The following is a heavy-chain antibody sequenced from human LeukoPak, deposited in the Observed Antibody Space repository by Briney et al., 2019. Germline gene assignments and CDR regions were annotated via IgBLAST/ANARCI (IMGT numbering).Heavy chain of an antibody. J-gene: IGHJ5*02. CDR1: GGTFSSYA. Sequence: ASVKVSCKASGGTFSSYAISWVRQAPGQGLEWMGGIIPIFGTANYAQKFQGRVTITADESTSTAYMELSSLRSEDTAVYYCARDFSFSNYWFDPWGQGALVTVSS. CDR2: IIPIFGTA. V-gene: IGHV1-69*13. CDR3: ARDFSFSNYWFDP. D-gene: IGHD4-11*01.